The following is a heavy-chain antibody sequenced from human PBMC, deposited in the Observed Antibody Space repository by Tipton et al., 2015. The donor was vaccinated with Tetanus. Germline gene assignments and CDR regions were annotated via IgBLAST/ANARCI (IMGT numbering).Heavy chain of an antibody. CDR1: GGSISSYY. CDR3: ARTSGYMYSDC. Sequence: TLSLTCTVSGGSISSYYWSWIRQPPGKGLEWIGYIYYSGSTNYNPSLKSRVTISVDTSKNQFSLKLSSVTAADTAVYYCARTSGYMYSDCWGQGTLVTASS. D-gene: IGHD3-3*01. V-gene: IGHV4-59*01. J-gene: IGHJ4*02. CDR2: IYYSGST.